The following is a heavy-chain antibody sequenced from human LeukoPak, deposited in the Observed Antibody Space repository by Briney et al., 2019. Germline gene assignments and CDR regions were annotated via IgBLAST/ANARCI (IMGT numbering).Heavy chain of an antibody. CDR3: ANYDSSGYYYPNAFDI. Sequence: SETLSLTCTVSGGSISSSSYYWGWIRQPPGKGREWIGSIYYSGSTYYNPSLKSRVTISVDTPKNQFSLKLSSVTAADTAVYYCANYDSSGYYYPNAFDIWGQGTMVTVS. CDR2: IYYSGST. V-gene: IGHV4-39*01. CDR1: GGSISSSSYY. D-gene: IGHD3-22*01. J-gene: IGHJ3*02.